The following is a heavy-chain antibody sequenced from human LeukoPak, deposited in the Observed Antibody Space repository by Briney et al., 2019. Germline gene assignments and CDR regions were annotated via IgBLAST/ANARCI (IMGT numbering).Heavy chain of an antibody. CDR3: ARVHGAAAGYSPREYYFDY. CDR1: GFTFSDYY. D-gene: IGHD6-13*01. Sequence: PGGSLRLSCAASGFTFSDYYMSWIRQAPGKGLEWVSYISSSGSTIYYADSVKGRFTISRDKAKNSLYLQMNSLRAEDTAVYYCARVHGAAAGYSPREYYFDYWGQGTLVPVSS. V-gene: IGHV3-11*01. J-gene: IGHJ4*02. CDR2: ISSSGSTI.